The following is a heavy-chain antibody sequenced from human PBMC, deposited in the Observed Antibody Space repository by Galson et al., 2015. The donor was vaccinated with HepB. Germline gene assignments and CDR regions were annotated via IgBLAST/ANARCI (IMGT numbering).Heavy chain of an antibody. V-gene: IGHV3-48*04. CDR2: ISRSSSSI. Sequence: SLGPSCEASGFTFSSYRMNWVRQAPGKGLGGVSSISRSSSSIYYADSVKGRFTISRDNAKNSLYLQMNSLGAEDSAGYFCAREYSSCYENYALDIWGQGTMVTVSS. J-gene: IGHJ3*02. D-gene: IGHD6-19*01. CDR3: AREYSSCYENYALDI. CDR1: GFTFSSYR.